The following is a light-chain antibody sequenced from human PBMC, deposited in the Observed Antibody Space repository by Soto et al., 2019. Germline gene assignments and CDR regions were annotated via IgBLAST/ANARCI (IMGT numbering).Light chain of an antibody. CDR1: QSVTNY. CDR3: QQRSYWPLSIT. CDR2: DAS. V-gene: IGKV3-11*01. J-gene: IGKJ5*01. Sequence: LTLSPPTLSLSPVERATLSIRASQSVTNYLAWYQQKPGQNPTLLIYDASNRATSIPARFSGSGSATNFTLITSSLEPEDFAVYYCQQRSYWPLSITFGQGTRLEIK.